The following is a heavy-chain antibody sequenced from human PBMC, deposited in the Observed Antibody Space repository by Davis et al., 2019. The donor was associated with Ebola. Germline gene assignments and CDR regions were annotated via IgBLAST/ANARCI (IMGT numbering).Heavy chain of an antibody. CDR3: ATSDYGGLYYFDY. J-gene: IGHJ4*02. CDR1: GFTFSSYA. CDR2: ISSNGGST. D-gene: IGHD4-23*01. V-gene: IGHV3-64D*06. Sequence: GESLKISCSASGFTFSSYAMHWVRQAPGKGLEYVSAISSNGGSTYYADSVKGRFTISRDNSKNTLYLQMSSLRAEDTAVYYCATSDYGGLYYFDYWGQGTLVTVSS.